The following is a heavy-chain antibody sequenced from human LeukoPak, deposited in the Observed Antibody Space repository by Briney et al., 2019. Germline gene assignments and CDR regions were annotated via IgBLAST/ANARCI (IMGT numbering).Heavy chain of an antibody. CDR1: GYSITSGYY. Sequence: SETLSLTCTVSGYSITSGYYWGWIRQPPGKGLEWIGSIYSSGSTYYNASLQSRVTISIETSKNQISLRLNSVTAADTAMYYCAKSGGYGLIDYWGQGTLVTVSS. CDR3: AKSGGYGLIDY. V-gene: IGHV4-38-2*02. J-gene: IGHJ4*02. CDR2: IYSSGST. D-gene: IGHD1-26*01.